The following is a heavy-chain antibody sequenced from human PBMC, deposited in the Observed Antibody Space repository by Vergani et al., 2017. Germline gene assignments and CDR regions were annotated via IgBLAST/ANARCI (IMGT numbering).Heavy chain of an antibody. CDR1: GGSFSGYY. V-gene: IGHV4-34*01. CDR2: INHSGST. Sequence: QVQLQQWGAGLLKPSETLSLTCAVYGGSFSGYYWSWIRQPPGKGLEWIGEINHSGSTYYNPSLKSRVTISVDTSKNQFSLKLSSVTAADTAVYYCASAVVVAATRWYFDLWGRGTLVTVSS. D-gene: IGHD2-15*01. CDR3: ASAVVVAATRWYFDL. J-gene: IGHJ2*01.